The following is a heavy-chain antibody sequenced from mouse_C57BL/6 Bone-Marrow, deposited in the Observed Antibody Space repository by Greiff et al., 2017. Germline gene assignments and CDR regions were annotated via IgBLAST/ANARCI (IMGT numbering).Heavy chain of an antibody. CDR2: IDPETGGT. V-gene: IGHV1-15*01. J-gene: IGHJ3*01. D-gene: IGHD1-1*02. Sequence: QVQLQQSGAELVRPGASVPLSCKASGYTFTDYEMHWVQQTPVHGLEWIGAIDPETGGTAYNQKFKGKAIMTADKSYSTAYMELRSLTSEDSAVYYCTELLWSFAYWGQGTLVTVSA. CDR1: GYTFTDYE. CDR3: TELLWSFAY.